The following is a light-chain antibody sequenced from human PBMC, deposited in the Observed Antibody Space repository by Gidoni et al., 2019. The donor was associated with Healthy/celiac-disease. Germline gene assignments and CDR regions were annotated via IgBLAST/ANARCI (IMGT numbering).Light chain of an antibody. J-gene: IGKJ4*01. V-gene: IGKV1-39*01. Sequence: IQLPQSPSSLSASVGDRVTITCRASQSISSYLNWYQQKPGKAPKLLIYAESSLQIGVPSRFSGSGSGTDFTLTISSLQPEDFATYYCQQSYSTLPTFGGGTKVEIK. CDR3: QQSYSTLPT. CDR1: QSISSY. CDR2: AES.